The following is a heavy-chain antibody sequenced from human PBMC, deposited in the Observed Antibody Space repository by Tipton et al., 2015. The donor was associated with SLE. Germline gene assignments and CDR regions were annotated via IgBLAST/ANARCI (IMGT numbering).Heavy chain of an antibody. D-gene: IGHD1-26*01. Sequence: PLRLSCAASGFTSSSYWMSWVRQAPGKGLEWVANIKPDGSEGFYVESVKGRFTISRDNAQDSLYLQMNSLRAEDTAVYYCARGDFVGAAFVDAFDIWGQGTVVTVSS. CDR1: GFTSSSYW. V-gene: IGHV3-7*01. CDR2: IKPDGSEG. J-gene: IGHJ3*02. CDR3: ARGDFVGAAFVDAFDI.